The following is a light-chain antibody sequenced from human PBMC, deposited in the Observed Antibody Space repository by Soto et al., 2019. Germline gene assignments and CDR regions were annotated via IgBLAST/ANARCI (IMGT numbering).Light chain of an antibody. CDR1: QDIRTN. J-gene: IGKJ1*01. V-gene: IGKV3-15*01. CDR3: QQYSDWPPWT. CDR2: GAS. Sequence: EIVMTQSPATLSVSPGERATLSCRASQDIRTNLAWYQQKPGQAPRLLIYGASTRAAGIPARFSGSGSGTDFTLTISSLQSEEFALDHCQQYSDWPPWTFGQGTKVEI.